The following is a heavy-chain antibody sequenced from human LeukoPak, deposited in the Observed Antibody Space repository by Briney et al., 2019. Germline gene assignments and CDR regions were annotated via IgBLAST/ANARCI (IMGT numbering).Heavy chain of an antibody. Sequence: PSETLSLTCTVSGYSISSGYYWGWIRQPPGKGLEWIGSIYHSGSTYYNPSLKSRVTISVDTSKNQFSLKLSSVTAADTAIYYCARQLLIPATTENYFVSWGQGTLLTVSS. CDR3: ARQLLIPATTENYFVS. CDR1: GYSISSGYY. CDR2: IYHSGST. J-gene: IGHJ4*02. V-gene: IGHV4-38-2*02. D-gene: IGHD5-12*01.